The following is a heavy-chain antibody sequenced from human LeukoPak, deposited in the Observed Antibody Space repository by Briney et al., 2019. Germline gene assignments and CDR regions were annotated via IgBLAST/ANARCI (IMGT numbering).Heavy chain of an antibody. CDR1: GFTFSDYY. J-gene: IGHJ4*02. Sequence: GGSLRLSCAASGFTFSDYYMSWIRQAPGKGLEWVSYISNSGTSADYADSVKGRFTISRDNAKNSLYLQMNSLRAEDTAVYYCARVRGSFAPDYWGQGTLVTVSS. CDR3: ARVRGSFAPDY. V-gene: IGHV3-11*01. D-gene: IGHD1-26*01. CDR2: ISNSGTSA.